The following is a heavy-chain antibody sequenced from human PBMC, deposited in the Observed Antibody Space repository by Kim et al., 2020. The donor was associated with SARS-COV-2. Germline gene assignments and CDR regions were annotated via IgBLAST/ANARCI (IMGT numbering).Heavy chain of an antibody. J-gene: IGHJ6*03. V-gene: IGHV3-30*18. CDR3: AKQKRGYYMDV. D-gene: IGHD2-15*01. CDR1: GFTFNNFG. CDR2: ISYDGDYQ. Sequence: GGSLRLSCVASGFTFNNFGMHWVRQAPGKGLEWIAFISYDGDYQYYGDSVKGRFTISRDQSKNTLYLQVNSLRADDTGVYYCAKQKRGYYMDVWGKGTTV.